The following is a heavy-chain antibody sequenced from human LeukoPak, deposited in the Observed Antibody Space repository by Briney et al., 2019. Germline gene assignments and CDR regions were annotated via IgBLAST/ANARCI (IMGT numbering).Heavy chain of an antibody. CDR3: ARDRMITFGGVIASYNWFDP. CDR2: MNPNSGNT. J-gene: IGHJ5*02. Sequence: ASVKVSCKASGYTFTSYGISWVRQAPGQGLEWMGWMNPNSGNTGYAQKFQGRVTITRNTSISTAYMELSSLRSEDTAVYYCARDRMITFGGVIASYNWFDPWGQGTLVTVSS. CDR1: GYTFTSYG. D-gene: IGHD3-16*02. V-gene: IGHV1-8*03.